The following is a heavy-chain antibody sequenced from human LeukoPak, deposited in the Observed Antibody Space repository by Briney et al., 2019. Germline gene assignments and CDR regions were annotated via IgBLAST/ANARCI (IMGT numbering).Heavy chain of an antibody. J-gene: IGHJ6*02. Sequence: GSLRLSCAASGLTFSNDWMSWVRQPPGKGLEWIGEINHSGSTNYNPSLKSRVTISVDTSKNQFSLKLSSVTAADTAVYYCARSIFGSAIVVVPAQKDYYGMDVWGQGTTVTVSS. D-gene: IGHD2-2*01. CDR3: ARSIFGSAIVVVPAQKDYYGMDV. V-gene: IGHV4-34*01. CDR1: GLTFSNDW. CDR2: INHSGST.